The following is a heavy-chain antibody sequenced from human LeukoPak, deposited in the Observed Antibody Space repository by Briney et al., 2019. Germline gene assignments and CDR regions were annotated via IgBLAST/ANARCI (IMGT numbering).Heavy chain of an antibody. V-gene: IGHV3-48*03. D-gene: IGHD4-11*01. CDR2: ISTSRSTI. CDR1: GFTFSNYE. J-gene: IGHJ4*02. Sequence: PGGSVRLSCAASGFTFSNYEMNWVRQTPGKGLEWVSYISTSRSTIYYADSVKGRFIISRDNAKNSLYLQMNSLRADDTAVYYCVRESGEMTRLDYWGQGTLVTVSS. CDR3: VRESGEMTRLDY.